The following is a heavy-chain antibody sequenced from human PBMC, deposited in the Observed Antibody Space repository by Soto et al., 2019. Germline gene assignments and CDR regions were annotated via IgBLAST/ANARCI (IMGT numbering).Heavy chain of an antibody. V-gene: IGHV4-4*02. CDR1: GGSISSSNW. CDR2: IYHSGST. J-gene: IGHJ6*02. D-gene: IGHD2-2*01. Sequence: QVQLQESGPGLVKPSGTLSLTCAVSGGSISSSNWWSWVRQPPGKGLEWIGEIYHSGSTNYNPSLKSRVTISVDKSKNQFSLKLSSVTAADTAVYYCARDRGGYCSSTSCQYYYYGMDVRGQGTTVTVSS. CDR3: ARDRGGYCSSTSCQYYYYGMDV.